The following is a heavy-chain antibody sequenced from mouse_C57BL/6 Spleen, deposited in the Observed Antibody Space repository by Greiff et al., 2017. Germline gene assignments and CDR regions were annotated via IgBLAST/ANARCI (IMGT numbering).Heavy chain of an antibody. CDR3: SRKDDIYAMDY. CDR2: IWPGGGT. V-gene: IGHV2-9-1*01. J-gene: IGHJ4*01. Sequence: QVQLKESGPGLVAPSQSLSITCTVSGFSLTSYAISWVRQPPGKGLEWLGAIWPGGGTNSYSALKSRLSISKDNTKSQVYLKMTSLQADDTARYYCSRKDDIYAMDYWGQGTSVTVSS. CDR1: GFSLTSYA.